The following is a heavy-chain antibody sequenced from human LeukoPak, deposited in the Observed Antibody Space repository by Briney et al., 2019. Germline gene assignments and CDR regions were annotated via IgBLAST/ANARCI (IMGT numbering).Heavy chain of an antibody. CDR3: ARVPTYPTYYYDSSGYYSPWYFDY. CDR1: GYTFTSYG. V-gene: IGHV1-18*01. J-gene: IGHJ4*02. CDR2: ISAYNGNT. Sequence: ASVKVSCKASGYTFTSYGISWVRQAPGRGLEWMGWISAYNGNTNYAQKLQGRVTMTTDTSTSTAYMELRSLRSDDTAVYYCARVPTYPTYYYDSSGYYSPWYFDYWGQGTLVTVSS. D-gene: IGHD3-22*01.